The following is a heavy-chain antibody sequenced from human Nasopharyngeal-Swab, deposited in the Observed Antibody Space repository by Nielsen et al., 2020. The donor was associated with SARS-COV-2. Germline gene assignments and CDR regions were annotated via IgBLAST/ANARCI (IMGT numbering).Heavy chain of an antibody. CDR3: ARPGDIAVAGDDWYFDF. Sequence: VRQMPGKGLEWMGRIDPTDSNINYSPSFQGHVTISADKSISTAYLQWSSLKASDTAMYYCARPGDIAVAGDDWYFDFWGRGTLVTVSS. V-gene: IGHV5-10-1*01. D-gene: IGHD6-19*01. CDR2: IDPTDSNI. J-gene: IGHJ2*01.